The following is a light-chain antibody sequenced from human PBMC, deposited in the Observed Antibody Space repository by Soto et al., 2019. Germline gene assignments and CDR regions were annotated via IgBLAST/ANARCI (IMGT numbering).Light chain of an antibody. CDR3: QQRSNWPPIT. J-gene: IGKJ3*01. CDR2: DAS. CDR1: QSVSSY. Sequence: EIVLTQYPATLSLSPGERATLSCRASQSVSSYLAWYQQKPGQAPRLLIYDASNRATGIPARFSGSGSGTDVTLTISSLEPADFAVYYCQQRSNWPPITFGPVTKVYIK. V-gene: IGKV3-11*01.